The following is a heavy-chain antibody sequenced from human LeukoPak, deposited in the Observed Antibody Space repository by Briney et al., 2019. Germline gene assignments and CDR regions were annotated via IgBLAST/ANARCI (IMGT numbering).Heavy chain of an antibody. J-gene: IGHJ3*02. CDR3: ARRDIVVVTAATRDAFDI. CDR1: GYRFTSYW. CDR2: IYPGDSDT. V-gene: IGHV5-51*01. D-gene: IGHD2-2*01. Sequence: GESLKISCKGSGYRFTSYWIGWVRQMPGKGLEWMGIIYPGDSDTRYSPSFQGQVTISADKSISTAYLQWSSLKASDTAMYYCARRDIVVVTAATRDAFDIWGQGTMVTVSS.